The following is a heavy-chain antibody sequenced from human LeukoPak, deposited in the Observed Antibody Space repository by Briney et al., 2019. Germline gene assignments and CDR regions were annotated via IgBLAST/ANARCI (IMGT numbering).Heavy chain of an antibody. D-gene: IGHD3-10*01. V-gene: IGHV1-18*01. J-gene: IGHJ5*02. CDR1: GYTFTSYG. Sequence: ASVKVSCKASGYTFTSYGISWVRQAPGQGLEWMGWISAYNGNTNYAQKLQGRVTMTTDTSTSTAYMELRSLRSDDTAVYYCARSYYGSGSYSTAWFDPWGQGTLVAVSS. CDR3: ARSYYGSGSYSTAWFDP. CDR2: ISAYNGNT.